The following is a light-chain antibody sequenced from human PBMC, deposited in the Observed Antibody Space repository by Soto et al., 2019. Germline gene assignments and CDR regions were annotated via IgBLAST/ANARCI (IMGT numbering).Light chain of an antibody. CDR1: QSINSF. CDR3: QLRA. CDR2: DVS. V-gene: IGKV3-11*01. J-gene: IGKJ2*01. Sequence: EIVLTQSPATLSLSPGERATLSCRASQSINSFLAWYQQKPGQAPRLLIYDVSNRAAGVPARFSGSGSGTDFTLTISNLDPEDFAVYYCQLRAFGQGTKLES.